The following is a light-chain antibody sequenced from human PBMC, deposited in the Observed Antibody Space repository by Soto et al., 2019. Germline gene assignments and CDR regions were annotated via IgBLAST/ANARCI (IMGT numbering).Light chain of an antibody. J-gene: IGKJ1*01. Sequence: DIQMTQYPPTLSASVGDTVTMTCRASQAISKWLSWYQQKPGKAPKLLIYKASNLESGVPSRFTGSGSGTEFTLTISSLQPDDFATYYCQQYNSWTFGQVTKVDIK. CDR1: QAISKW. V-gene: IGKV1-5*03. CDR2: KAS. CDR3: QQYNSWT.